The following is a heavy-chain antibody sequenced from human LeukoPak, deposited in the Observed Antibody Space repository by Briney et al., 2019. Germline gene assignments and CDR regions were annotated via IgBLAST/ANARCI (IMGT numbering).Heavy chain of an antibody. CDR2: ISYDGSNK. D-gene: IGHD5-18*01. V-gene: IGHV3-30*18. CDR1: GFTFSSYG. CDR3: AKKGMVSMVTGYYYYMDV. Sequence: PGGSLRLSCAASGFTFSSYGMHWVRQAPGKGLEWVAVISYDGSNKYYADSVKGRFTISRDNSKNTLYLQMNSLRAEDTAVYYCAKKGMVSMVTGYYYYMDVWGKGTTVTVSS. J-gene: IGHJ6*03.